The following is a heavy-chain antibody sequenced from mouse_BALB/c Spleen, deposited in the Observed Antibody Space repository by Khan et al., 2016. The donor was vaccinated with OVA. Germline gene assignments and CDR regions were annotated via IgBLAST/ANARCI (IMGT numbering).Heavy chain of an antibody. V-gene: IGHV1-63*02. CDR3: ARRVAARATWDYFDY. J-gene: IGHJ2*01. CDR1: GYTFSNYW. D-gene: IGHD3-1*01. Sequence: QIQLVQSGTELARPGTSVKMSCKAAGYTFSNYWIGWVKQRPGHGLEWIGDIYPGGGYTNYNENFKGKATLTADTSSSTAYMQLSSLASEDSAIYYCARRVAARATWDYFDYWGQGTTLTVSS. CDR2: IYPGGGYT.